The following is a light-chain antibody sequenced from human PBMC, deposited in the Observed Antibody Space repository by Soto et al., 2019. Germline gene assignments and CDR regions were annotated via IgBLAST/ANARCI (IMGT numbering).Light chain of an antibody. CDR3: QQSKSFPLT. J-gene: IGKJ4*01. CDR1: HDINSW. CDR2: IAS. V-gene: IGKV1-12*01. Sequence: DIQMTQSPSSVSASVGDRVTSTCRASHDINSWLTCYQQKPGKAPKVVIYIASRLQIGVRSRFSGRGSGTDFSLTISNLQPEDFATYFCQQSKSFPLTFGGGTKVDIK.